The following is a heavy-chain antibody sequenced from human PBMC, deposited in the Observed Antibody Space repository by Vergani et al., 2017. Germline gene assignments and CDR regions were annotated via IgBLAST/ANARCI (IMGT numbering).Heavy chain of an antibody. D-gene: IGHD3-10*01. Sequence: EVQLVESGGGLVQPGGSLRLSCAASGFTFSSYSMNWVRQAPGKGLEWVSYISSSSSTIYYADSVKGRFTISRDNAKNSLYLQMNSLRAEDTAVYYCARGLWCGEFDYWGQGTLVTVSS. CDR3: ARGLWCGEFDY. J-gene: IGHJ4*02. V-gene: IGHV3-48*01. CDR1: GFTFSSYS. CDR2: ISSSSSTI.